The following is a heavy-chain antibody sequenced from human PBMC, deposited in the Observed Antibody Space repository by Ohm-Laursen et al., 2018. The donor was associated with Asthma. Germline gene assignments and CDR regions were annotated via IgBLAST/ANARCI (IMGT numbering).Heavy chain of an antibody. CDR2: ISYDGSNK. D-gene: IGHD2-2*01. V-gene: IGHV3-30*03. CDR1: GFTFSSYG. Sequence: SLRLSCAASGFTFSSYGVHWVRQAPGKGLEWVALISYDGSNKYYVDSVKGRFTISRDNSKNTLYLQMNSLRAEDTAVYYCAMSSSSCYSSGCWFDPWGQGSLVTVSS. CDR3: AMSSSSCYSSGCWFDP. J-gene: IGHJ5*02.